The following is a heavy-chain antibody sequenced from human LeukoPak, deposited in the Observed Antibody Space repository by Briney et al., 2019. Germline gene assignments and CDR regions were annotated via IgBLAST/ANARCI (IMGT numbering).Heavy chain of an antibody. V-gene: IGHV3-23*01. D-gene: IGHD3-3*01. CDR3: VKEGEVVIIHRFDS. CDR2: ISGSSSSS. CDR1: GFTFSSYA. Sequence: PGGSLRLSCAASGFTFSSYAMTWVRQAPGKGLEWVSGISGSSSSSYYADSVKGRFTISRDYSNNTVYLQMNSLRAEDTAVYYCVKEGEVVIIHRFDSWGQGTLVTVSS. J-gene: IGHJ4*02.